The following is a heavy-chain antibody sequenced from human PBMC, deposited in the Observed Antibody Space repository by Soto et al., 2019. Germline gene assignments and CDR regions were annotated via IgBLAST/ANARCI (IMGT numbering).Heavy chain of an antibody. CDR1: GYTFTSYY. J-gene: IGHJ3*02. Sequence: ASVKVSFKASGYTFTSYYMHWVRQAPGQGLEWMGIINPSGGSTSYAQKFQGRVTMTRDTSTSTVYMELSSLRSEDTAVYYCARVPAPMVYAIRGAFDIWGQGTMVTV. CDR3: ARVPAPMVYAIRGAFDI. V-gene: IGHV1-46*01. D-gene: IGHD2-8*01. CDR2: INPSGGST.